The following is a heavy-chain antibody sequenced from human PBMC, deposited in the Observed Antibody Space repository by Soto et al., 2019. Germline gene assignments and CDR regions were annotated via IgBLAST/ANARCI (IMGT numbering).Heavy chain of an antibody. D-gene: IGHD5-12*01. CDR2: VDHSGST. CDR3: ARYFHTYSGPPI. CDR1: GYVITSVCY. J-gene: IGHJ4*02. Sequence: SETLSLTCVVSGYVITSVCYWGWIRQPPGKGLEWIGTVDHSGSTYYDPSLQGRVTISIDTSKNQFSLKLTSVTAADTALYYCARYFHTYSGPPIWGQGTLVTVSS. V-gene: IGHV4-38-2*01.